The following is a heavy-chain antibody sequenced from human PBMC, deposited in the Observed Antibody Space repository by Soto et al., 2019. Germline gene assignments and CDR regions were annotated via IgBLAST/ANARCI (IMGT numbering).Heavy chain of an antibody. CDR1: GYTLTELS. D-gene: IGHD3-22*01. V-gene: IGHV1-24*01. CDR3: ATGPPGDYDSSGYYGFDY. Sequence: ASVKVSCKVSGYTLTELSMHWVRQAPGKGLEWMGGFDPEDGETIYAQKFQGRVTMTEDTSTDTAYMELSSLRSEDTAVYYCATGPPGDYDSSGYYGFDYWGQGTLVTVSS. J-gene: IGHJ4*02. CDR2: FDPEDGET.